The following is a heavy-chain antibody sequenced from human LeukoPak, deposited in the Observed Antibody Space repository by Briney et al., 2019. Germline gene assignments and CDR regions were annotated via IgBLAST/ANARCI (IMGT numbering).Heavy chain of an antibody. CDR1: GFTFSSYS. D-gene: IGHD2/OR15-2a*01. J-gene: IGHJ4*02. Sequence: GGSLRLSCAASGFTFSSYSMNWVRQAPGKGLEWVSYISSSSSTIYYADSVKGRFTISRDNSKNTLYLQMNSLRAEDTAVYYCAKDESMGSFDYWGQGTLVTVSS. CDR3: AKDESMGSFDY. V-gene: IGHV3-48*01. CDR2: ISSSSSTI.